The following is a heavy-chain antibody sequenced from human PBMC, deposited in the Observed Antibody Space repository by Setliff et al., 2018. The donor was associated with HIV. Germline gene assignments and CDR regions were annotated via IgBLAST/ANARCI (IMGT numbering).Heavy chain of an antibody. J-gene: IGHJ4*02. V-gene: IGHV1-8*01. CDR1: GYTFTNYD. Sequence: ASVKVSCKASGYTFTNYDINWVRQVPGQGLGWMGRMNPDSGLTDYAPKLQGRVIMTRNTSITTAYMQVTRLRSDDTAVYYCARGSFGGSYSSFWGQGTLVTVSS. CDR2: MNPDSGLT. CDR3: ARGSFGGSYSSF. D-gene: IGHD1-26*01.